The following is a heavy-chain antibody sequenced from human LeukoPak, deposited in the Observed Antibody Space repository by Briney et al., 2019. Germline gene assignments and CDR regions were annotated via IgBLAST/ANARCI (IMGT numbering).Heavy chain of an antibody. CDR3: ARETPQGRSAVRGVIRTGFDP. J-gene: IGHJ5*02. CDR2: IIPIFGTA. V-gene: IGHV1-69*13. Sequence: ASVKVSCKASGGTFSSYAISWVRQAPGQGLEWMGGIIPIFGTANYAQKFQGRVTITADESTSTAYMELSSLRSEDTAVYYCARETPQGRSAVRGVIRTGFDPWGQGTLVTVSS. D-gene: IGHD3-10*01. CDR1: GGTFSSYA.